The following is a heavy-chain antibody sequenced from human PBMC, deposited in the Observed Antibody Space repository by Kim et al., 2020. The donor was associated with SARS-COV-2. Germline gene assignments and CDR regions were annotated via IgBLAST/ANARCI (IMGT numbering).Heavy chain of an antibody. Sequence: SVKVSCKASGGTFSSYAISWVRQAPGQGLEWMGGIIPIFGTANYAQKFQGRVTITADESTSTAYMELSSLRSEDTAVYYCARGSTYYDFWSGYYVNGPYYYYYGMDVWGQGTTVTVSS. CDR1: GGTFSSYA. V-gene: IGHV1-69*13. CDR2: IIPIFGTA. D-gene: IGHD3-3*01. CDR3: ARGSTYYDFWSGYYVNGPYYYYYGMDV. J-gene: IGHJ6*02.